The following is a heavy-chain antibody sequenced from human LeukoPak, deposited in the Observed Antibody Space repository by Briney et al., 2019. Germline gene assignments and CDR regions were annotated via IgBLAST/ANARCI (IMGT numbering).Heavy chain of an antibody. J-gene: IGHJ4*02. V-gene: IGHV5-51*01. CDR2: IYPRDSDT. D-gene: IGHD5-18*01. Sequence: GESLKISCRGSGYSFTSYWIAWVRQMPGKGLEWMGIIYPRDSDTRYSPSFQGQVTISADKSISAAYLQWSGLKASDTAIYYCARSGGSSYGYKFIDYWGQGTLVTVSS. CDR1: GYSFTSYW. CDR3: ARSGGSSYGYKFIDY.